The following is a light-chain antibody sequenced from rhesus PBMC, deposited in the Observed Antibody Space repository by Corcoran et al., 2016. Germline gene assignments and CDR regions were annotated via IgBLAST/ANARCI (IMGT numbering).Light chain of an antibody. Sequence: DIQMTQSPSSLSASVGDSVTISCRASQGISSYLNWYQQKSGKAPKTLIYYASRLERGVPSRFSVSGSGTEFTLTITSLQPEDFATYYCQQYNSLPYSFGQGTKVEIK. V-gene: IGKV1-32*01. J-gene: IGKJ2*01. CDR2: YAS. CDR3: QQYNSLPYS. CDR1: QGISSY.